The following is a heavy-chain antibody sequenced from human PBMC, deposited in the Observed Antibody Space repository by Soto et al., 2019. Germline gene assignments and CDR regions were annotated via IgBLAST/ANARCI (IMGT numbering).Heavy chain of an antibody. Sequence: GASVKVSCKASGGTFSSYAISWVRQAPGQGLEWMGWINPNSGGTNYAQKFQGRVTMTRDTSISTAYMELSRLRSDDTAVYYCARDDFWSGYSYYYYYGMDVWGQGTTVTVSS. V-gene: IGHV1-2*02. D-gene: IGHD3-3*01. CDR2: INPNSGGT. CDR1: GGTFSSYA. CDR3: ARDDFWSGYSYYYYYGMDV. J-gene: IGHJ6*02.